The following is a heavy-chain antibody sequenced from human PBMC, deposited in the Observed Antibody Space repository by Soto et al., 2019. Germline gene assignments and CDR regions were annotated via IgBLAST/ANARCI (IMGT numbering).Heavy chain of an antibody. V-gene: IGHV4-59*01. Sequence: TSETHRVSYSVAGGTLGDYGLSWLRQQPGKGLEWIGYFSYLGSTNYNPSLKIRVTISVDTSKNQFSLNLTSLTPPSPAWYYSKRGGARYCRGPPALMPSWGQGAPVTSP. CDR3: KRGGARYCRGPPALMPS. J-gene: IGHJ5*02. D-gene: IGHD2-15*01. CDR1: GGTLGDYG. CDR2: FSYLGST.